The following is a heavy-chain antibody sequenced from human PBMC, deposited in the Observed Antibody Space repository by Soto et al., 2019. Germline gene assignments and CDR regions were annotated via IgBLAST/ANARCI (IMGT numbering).Heavy chain of an antibody. V-gene: IGHV4-30-2*01. Sequence: SETLSLTCAGSGGSISSGGYSWSWIRQPPGKGLEWIGYIYHSGSTYYNPSLKSRVTISVDRSKNQFSLKLTSVTAADTAVYYCARDKITGLFDYWGQGTLVTVSS. CDR3: ARDKITGLFDY. CDR1: GGSISSGGYS. D-gene: IGHD2-8*02. CDR2: IYHSGST. J-gene: IGHJ4*02.